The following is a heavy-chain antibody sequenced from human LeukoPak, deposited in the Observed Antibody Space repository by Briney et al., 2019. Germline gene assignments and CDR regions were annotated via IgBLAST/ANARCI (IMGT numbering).Heavy chain of an antibody. D-gene: IGHD6-13*01. Sequence: GGSLRLSCVASGFTFSSYVMGWVRQAPGKGLVWVSRISDDGSDTNYADFVKGRFTISRDNAKNTLYLQMYSLRDEDTALYYCARDDGPYSSNSFLDYWGQGAQVTVSS. CDR3: ARDDGPYSSNSFLDY. CDR2: ISDDGSDT. V-gene: IGHV3-74*01. CDR1: GFTFSSYV. J-gene: IGHJ4*02.